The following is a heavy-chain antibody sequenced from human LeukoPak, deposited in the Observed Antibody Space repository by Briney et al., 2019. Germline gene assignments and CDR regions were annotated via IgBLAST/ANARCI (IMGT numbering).Heavy chain of an antibody. CDR3: ARRPYCTTTSCYDFDY. Sequence: GESLKISCKGSGYSFTSYWIGWVRQMPGKGLEWMGIIYPGDSDTRYSPSFQGQVTISADKSISTAYLQWSSPKASDTAMYYCARRPYCTTTSCYDFDYWGQGTLVTVSS. V-gene: IGHV5-51*01. J-gene: IGHJ4*02. CDR1: GYSFTSYW. D-gene: IGHD2-2*01. CDR2: IYPGDSDT.